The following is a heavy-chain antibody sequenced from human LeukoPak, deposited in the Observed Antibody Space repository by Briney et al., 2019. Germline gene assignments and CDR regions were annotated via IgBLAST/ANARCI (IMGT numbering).Heavy chain of an antibody. Sequence: SETLSLTCTVSGYSISSGYYWGWIRPPPGKGLEWIGSIYHSGSTYYNPSLKSRVTISVDTSKNQFSLKLSSVTAADTAVYYCARDGAAAGYNWFDPWGQGTLVTVSS. D-gene: IGHD6-13*01. CDR3: ARDGAAAGYNWFDP. CDR2: IYHSGST. CDR1: GYSISSGYY. J-gene: IGHJ5*02. V-gene: IGHV4-38-2*02.